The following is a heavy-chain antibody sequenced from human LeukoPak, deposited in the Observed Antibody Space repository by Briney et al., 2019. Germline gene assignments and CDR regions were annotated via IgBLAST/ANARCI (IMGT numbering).Heavy chain of an antibody. V-gene: IGHV3-11*01. J-gene: IGHJ6*03. CDR2: ISSSGSTI. D-gene: IGHD3-9*01. Sequence: GGSLRLSCAASGFTFSDYYMSWIRQAPGKGLEWVSYISSSGSTIYYADSVKGRFTISRDNAKSSLYLQMNSLRAEDTAVYYCARDQTYYDILTGYYKKYYYYYMDVWGKGTTVTVSS. CDR3: ARDQTYYDILTGYYKKYYYYYMDV. CDR1: GFTFSDYY.